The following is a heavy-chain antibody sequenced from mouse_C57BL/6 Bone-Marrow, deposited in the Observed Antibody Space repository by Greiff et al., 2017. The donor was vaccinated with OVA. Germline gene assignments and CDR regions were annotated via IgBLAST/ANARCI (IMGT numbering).Heavy chain of an antibody. Sequence: QVQLKQPGAELVKPGASVKMSCKASGYTFTSYWITWVKQRPGQGLEWIGDIYPGSGSTNYNEKFKSKATLTVDTSSSTAYMQLSSLTSEDSAVYYCAAITTVVATGYFDVWGTGTTVTVSS. CDR3: AAITTVVATGYFDV. D-gene: IGHD1-1*01. V-gene: IGHV1-55*01. CDR1: GYTFTSYW. J-gene: IGHJ1*03. CDR2: IYPGSGST.